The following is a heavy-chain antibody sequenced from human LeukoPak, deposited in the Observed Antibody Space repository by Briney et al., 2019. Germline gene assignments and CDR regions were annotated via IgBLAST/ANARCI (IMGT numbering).Heavy chain of an antibody. D-gene: IGHD5-18*01. CDR3: ARDRRGYSYGPRVTFDY. Sequence: ALVKVSCKASGYTFTSYGISWVRQTPGQGLEWMGWISAYNGNTNYAQKLQGRVTMTTDTSTSTAYMEMRSLRSDDTAVYYCARDRRGYSYGPRVTFDYWGQGTLVTVSS. CDR1: GYTFTSYG. V-gene: IGHV1-18*01. J-gene: IGHJ4*02. CDR2: ISAYNGNT.